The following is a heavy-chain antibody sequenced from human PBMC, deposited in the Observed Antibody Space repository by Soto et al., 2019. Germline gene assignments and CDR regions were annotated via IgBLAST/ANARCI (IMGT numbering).Heavy chain of an antibody. CDR3: AKDRHPDGIWTFDY. Sequence: GGSLRLSCSAAGFSLSSYTMSWVRLTPGKWLQWVSTIFTGGTSTVYADPVMGRFSISRYDSKNTLYLQMDTLRVDDTALYFCAKDRHPDGIWTFDYWGRGTLVTVSS. D-gene: IGHD3-9*01. CDR2: IFTGGTST. V-gene: IGHV3-23*01. CDR1: GFSLSSYT. J-gene: IGHJ4*02.